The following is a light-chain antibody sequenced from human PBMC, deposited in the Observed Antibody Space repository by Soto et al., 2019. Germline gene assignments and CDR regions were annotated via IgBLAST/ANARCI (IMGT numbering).Light chain of an antibody. CDR1: SSNIGARYD. J-gene: IGLJ1*01. CDR2: GNN. CDR3: QSYDSRLSTYV. Sequence: QSVLTQPPSVSGAPGQRVTISCTGSSSNIGARYDVHWYQQLPGTAPKLLIYGNNNRPSGVPDRFSGSKSGTSASLAITGLQAEDEADFYCQSYDSRLSTYVFGTGTKLTVL. V-gene: IGLV1-40*01.